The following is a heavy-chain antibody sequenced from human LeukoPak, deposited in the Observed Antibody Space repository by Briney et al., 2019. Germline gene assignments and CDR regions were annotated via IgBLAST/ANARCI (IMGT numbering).Heavy chain of an antibody. D-gene: IGHD3-22*01. V-gene: IGHV4-39*01. CDR1: GASISKITYY. CDR2: MYSSGST. J-gene: IGHJ4*02. Sequence: SETLSLTCTVSGASISKITYYWGWIRQPPGKGLEWIGSMYSSGSTYYKPSLKSRVTISVDTSKIQFSLNLTSVTAADTAVYFCALDYYDNSCYQPFDSWGQGTLVTVSS. CDR3: ALDYYDNSCYQPFDS.